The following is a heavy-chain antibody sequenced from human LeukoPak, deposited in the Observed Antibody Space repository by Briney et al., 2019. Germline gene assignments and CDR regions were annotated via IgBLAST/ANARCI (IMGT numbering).Heavy chain of an antibody. Sequence: ASVKVSCKASGYTFTGYYIHWVRQAPGQGLEWMAWIDLNSGDTKYAQKFQGRATMTSDTSISTAYMELNRLTSDDTALYYCARATVTYDFWSGPDYWGQGTLLTVSS. V-gene: IGHV1-2*02. D-gene: IGHD3-3*01. CDR1: GYTFTGYY. CDR3: ARATVTYDFWSGPDY. CDR2: IDLNSGDT. J-gene: IGHJ4*02.